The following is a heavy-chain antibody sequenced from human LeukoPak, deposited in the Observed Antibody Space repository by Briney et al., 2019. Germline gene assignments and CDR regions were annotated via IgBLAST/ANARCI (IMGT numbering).Heavy chain of an antibody. CDR2: ISDSGTT. J-gene: IGHJ4*02. V-gene: IGHV4-59*11. Sequence: PSETLSLTCTVSGGSIRGHYWSWIRQPPGKGLEWIGYISDSGTTNYNPSLKSRVTLSVDTPKNQFSLKLTSVTAADTAVYYCARGGFFDYWGQGTLVTVSS. CDR3: ARGGFFDY. CDR1: GGSIRGHY.